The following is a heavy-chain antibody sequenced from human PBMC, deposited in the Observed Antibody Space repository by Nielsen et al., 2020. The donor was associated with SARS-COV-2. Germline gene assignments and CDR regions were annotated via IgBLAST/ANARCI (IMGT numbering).Heavy chain of an antibody. J-gene: IGHJ6*02. Sequence: GESLKISCAASGFTFGDAIIHWVRQASGKGLGWVGRIRSKSNNYETAYAASVKGRFTIPRDESKNMAYLQMSRLKTDDTAVYYCKHYYDIDVWGQGTTVTVSS. CDR1: GFTFGDAI. CDR3: KHYYDIDV. D-gene: IGHD2-21*01. V-gene: IGHV3-73*01. CDR2: IRSKSNNYET.